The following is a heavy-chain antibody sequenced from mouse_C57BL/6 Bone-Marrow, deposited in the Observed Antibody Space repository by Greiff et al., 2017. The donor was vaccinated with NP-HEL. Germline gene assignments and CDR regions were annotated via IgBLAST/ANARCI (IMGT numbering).Heavy chain of an antibody. CDR1: GFNIKDDY. V-gene: IGHV14-4*01. CDR2: IDPENGDT. Sequence: VQLQQSGAELVRPGASVKLSCTASGFNIKDDYMHWVKQRPEQGLEWIGWIDPENGDTEYASKFQGKATITADTSSNTAYLQLSSLTSEDTAVYYCTPYYYGSSLYWYFDVWGTGTTVTVSS. J-gene: IGHJ1*03. D-gene: IGHD1-1*01. CDR3: TPYYYGSSLYWYFDV.